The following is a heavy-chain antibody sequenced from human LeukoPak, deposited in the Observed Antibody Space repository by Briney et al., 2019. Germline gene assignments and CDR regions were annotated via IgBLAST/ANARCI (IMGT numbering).Heavy chain of an antibody. CDR3: ARGKEVPAPYWYFDL. D-gene: IGHD2-2*01. CDR1: GGSISSYY. CDR2: IYYSGST. V-gene: IGHV4-59*12. J-gene: IGHJ2*01. Sequence: SETLSLTCTVSGGSISSYYWSWIRQPPGKGLEWIGYIYYSGSTNYNPSLKSRVTISVDTSKNQFSLKLSSVTAADTAVYYCARGKEVPAPYWYFDLWGRGTLVTVSS.